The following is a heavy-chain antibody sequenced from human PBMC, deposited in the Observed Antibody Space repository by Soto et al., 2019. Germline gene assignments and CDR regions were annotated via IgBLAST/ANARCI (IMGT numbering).Heavy chain of an antibody. V-gene: IGHV3-9*01. J-gene: IGHJ4*02. D-gene: IGHD3-10*01. CDR2: ISWNSGSI. CDR3: VKDASMLRAHFDY. Sequence: EVQLVESGGGLVQPGRSLRLYCVASGFTFDDHAMHWVRQAPGKGLEWVSGISWNSGSIRYADSVKGRFTISRDNAKNSLYLQMNSLRVEDTALYYCVKDASMLRAHFDYWGQGTLVTVSS. CDR1: GFTFDDHA.